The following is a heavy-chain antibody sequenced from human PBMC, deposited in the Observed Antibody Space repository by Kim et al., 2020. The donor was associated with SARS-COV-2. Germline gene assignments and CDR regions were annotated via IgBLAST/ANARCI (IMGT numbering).Heavy chain of an antibody. V-gene: IGHV1-8*01. J-gene: IGHJ5*02. D-gene: IGHD2-2*01. CDR3: ARGRYCSSTSCYWFDP. Sequence: KFQGRVTMTRNTSISTAYMELSSLRSEDTAVYYCARGRYCSSTSCYWFDPWGQGTLVTVSS.